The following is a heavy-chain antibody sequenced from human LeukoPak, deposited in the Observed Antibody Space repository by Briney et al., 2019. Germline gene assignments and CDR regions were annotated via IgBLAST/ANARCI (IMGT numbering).Heavy chain of an antibody. V-gene: IGHV4-31*03. CDR1: GGSISSGGCY. D-gene: IGHD2-2*02. CDR3: ARYYCSSTSCYSWFDP. J-gene: IGHJ5*02. Sequence: SETLSLTCTVSGGSISSGGCYWSWIRQHPGKGLEWIGYIYYSGSTYYNPSLKSRVTISVDTSKNQFSLKLSSVTAADTAVYYCARYYCSSTSCYSWFDPWGQGTLVTVSS. CDR2: IYYSGST.